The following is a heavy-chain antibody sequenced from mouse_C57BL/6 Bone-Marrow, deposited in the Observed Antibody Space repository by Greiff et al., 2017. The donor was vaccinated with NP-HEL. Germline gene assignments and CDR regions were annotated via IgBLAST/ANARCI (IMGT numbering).Heavy chain of an antibody. Sequence: QVQLQQSGAELVKPGASVKLSCKASGYTFTSYWMQWVKQRPGQGLEWIGEIDPSDSYTNYNQKFKGKATLTVDTSSSTAYMQLSSLTSEDSAVYYCARDGGYYPYWYFDVWGTGTTVTVSS. CDR3: ARDGGYYPYWYFDV. CDR2: IDPSDSYT. CDR1: GYTFTSYW. V-gene: IGHV1-50*01. J-gene: IGHJ1*03. D-gene: IGHD2-3*01.